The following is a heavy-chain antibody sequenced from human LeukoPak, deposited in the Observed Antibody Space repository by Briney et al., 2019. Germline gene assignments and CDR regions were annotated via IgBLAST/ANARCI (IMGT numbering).Heavy chain of an antibody. CDR2: IYYSGST. CDR1: GGSISSYY. V-gene: IGHV4-59*08. CDR3: ARQSPFDDFWSGPDFDY. D-gene: IGHD3-3*01. Sequence: SETLSLTCTVSGGSISSYYWSWIRQPRGKGLEWIGYIYYSGSTNYNPSLKSRVTISVDTSKNQFSLKLSSVTAADTAVYYCARQSPFDDFWSGPDFDYWGQGTPVTVSS. J-gene: IGHJ4*02.